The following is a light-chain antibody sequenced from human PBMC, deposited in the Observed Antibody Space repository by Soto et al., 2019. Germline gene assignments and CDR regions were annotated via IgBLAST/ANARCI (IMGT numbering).Light chain of an antibody. CDR1: SSDIGGYTY. Sequence: QSVLTQPPSASGAAGQAVTISCSGSSSDIGGYTYVSWYQHHPGKAPKLMIYEVSKRPSGVPDRFSGSKSGNTASLTVSGLQAEDEADYYCSSFADSNSYVFGTGTKVTVL. CDR3: SSFADSNSYV. J-gene: IGLJ1*01. CDR2: EVS. V-gene: IGLV2-8*01.